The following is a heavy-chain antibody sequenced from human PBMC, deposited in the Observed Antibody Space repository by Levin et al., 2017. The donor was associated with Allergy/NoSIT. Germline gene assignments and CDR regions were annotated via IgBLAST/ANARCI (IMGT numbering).Heavy chain of an antibody. D-gene: IGHD5-24*01. CDR1: GYSFTNYW. V-gene: IGHV5-51*01. CDR3: ATPGRDGYSQFDY. CDR2: IYPGDSDT. J-gene: IGHJ4*02. Sequence: PGESLKISCKGSGYSFTNYWIGWVRQMPGKGLEWMGIIYPGDSDTRYSPSFEGQVTISADKSISTAYLQWSSLKASDTAMYYCATPGRDGYSQFDYWGQGTLVTVSS.